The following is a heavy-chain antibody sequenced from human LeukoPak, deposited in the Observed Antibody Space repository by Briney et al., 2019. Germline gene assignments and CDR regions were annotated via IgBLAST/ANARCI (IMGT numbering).Heavy chain of an antibody. D-gene: IGHD6-19*01. V-gene: IGHV3-53*04. Sequence: GGSLRLSCAASGFTVSSNYMSWVRQAPGKGLEWVSVIYSGGSTYYADSVKGRITISRHNSKNTLYLQMNSLRAEDTAVYYCVCGWSNVYDYWGQGTLVTVSS. CDR1: GFTVSSNY. CDR2: IYSGGST. J-gene: IGHJ4*02. CDR3: VCGWSNVYDY.